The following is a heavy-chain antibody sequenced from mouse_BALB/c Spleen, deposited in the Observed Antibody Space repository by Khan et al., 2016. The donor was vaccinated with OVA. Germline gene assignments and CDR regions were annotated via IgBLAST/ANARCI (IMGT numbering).Heavy chain of an antibody. CDR2: INPSNGGT. D-gene: IGHD1-1*02. Sequence: VQLKQSGAELVKPGASVRLSCKASGYTFTSYYLYWVKQRPGHGLEWIGDINPSNGGTNFNENFKTKATLTVDKSSSTAYMQLSSLTSEDSAVYYCTRSGYGAFAYWGQGTLVTVS. V-gene: IGHV1S81*02. CDR3: TRSGYGAFAY. CDR1: GYTFTSYY. J-gene: IGHJ3*01.